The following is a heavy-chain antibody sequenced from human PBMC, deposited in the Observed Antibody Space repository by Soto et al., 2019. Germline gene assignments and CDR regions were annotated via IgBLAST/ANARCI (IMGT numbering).Heavy chain of an antibody. D-gene: IGHD2-15*01. Sequence: GGSLRLSCTASGFAFGDYTMHWVRQAPGKGLEWVSLITWDGINIEYADSVRGRFTISRDNSKNSLYLQMNGLRHEDTAFYYCAKDGIAWHWGQGTLVTVSS. CDR3: AKDGIAWH. CDR2: ITWDGINI. CDR1: GFAFGDYT. V-gene: IGHV3-43*01. J-gene: IGHJ4*02.